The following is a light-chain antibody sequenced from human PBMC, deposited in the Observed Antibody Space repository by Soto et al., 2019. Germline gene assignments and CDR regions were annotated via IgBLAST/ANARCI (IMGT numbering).Light chain of an antibody. CDR2: DAS. Sequence: DIQMTQSPSALSASVGDRATITSRASQSISSWLAWYQQKPGKAPKLLIYDASSLESGVPSRFSGDGSGTEFTLTISSLQPDDFATYYCQQYHSYSLTFGQGTKVDI. CDR1: QSISSW. V-gene: IGKV1-5*01. J-gene: IGKJ1*01. CDR3: QQYHSYSLT.